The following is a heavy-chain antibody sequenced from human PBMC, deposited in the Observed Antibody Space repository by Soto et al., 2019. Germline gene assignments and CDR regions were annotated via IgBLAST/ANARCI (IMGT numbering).Heavy chain of an antibody. CDR2: TYYRSKWYS. CDR3: ARGSYYSGWV. D-gene: IGHD6-19*01. Sequence: QTLSLTCAISGDSVSSTSAAWSWIRQSPSRGLEWLGRTYYRSKWYSDYAVSVKSRITINPDTSKNQFSLQLNSVTPEDTAVYYCARGSYYSGWVWGQGTLVTVS. V-gene: IGHV6-1*01. J-gene: IGHJ4*02. CDR1: GDSVSSTSAA.